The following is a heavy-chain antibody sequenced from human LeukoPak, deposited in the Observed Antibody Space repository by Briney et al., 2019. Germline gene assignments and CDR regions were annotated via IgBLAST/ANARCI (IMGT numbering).Heavy chain of an antibody. J-gene: IGHJ4*02. CDR2: IYHSGST. CDR3: ARAKSYGAKVDY. CDR1: GYSISSGYY. D-gene: IGHD4-17*01. V-gene: IGHV4-38-2*02. Sequence: PSETLSLTCTVSGYSISSGYYWGWIRQPPGKGLEWIGSIYHSGSTYYNPSLKSRVTISVDTSKNQFSLKLSSVTAADTAVYYCARAKSYGAKVDYWGQGTLVTVSS.